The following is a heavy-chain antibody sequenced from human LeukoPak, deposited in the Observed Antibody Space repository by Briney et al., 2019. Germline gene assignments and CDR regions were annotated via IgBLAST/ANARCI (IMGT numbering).Heavy chain of an antibody. CDR2: TSGSGGST. CDR3: AKDKGWDSSGYYRWFDP. J-gene: IGHJ5*02. Sequence: GGSLRLSCAASGFTFSSYAMSWVRQAPGKGLEWVSATSGSGGSTYYADSVKGRFTISRDNSKNTLYLQMNSLRAEDTAVYYCAKDKGWDSSGYYRWFDPWGQGTLVTVSS. V-gene: IGHV3-23*01. CDR1: GFTFSSYA. D-gene: IGHD3-22*01.